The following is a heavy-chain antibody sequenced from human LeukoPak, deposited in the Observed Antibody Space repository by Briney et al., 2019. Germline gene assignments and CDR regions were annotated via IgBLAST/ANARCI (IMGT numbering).Heavy chain of an antibody. J-gene: IGHJ4*02. V-gene: IGHV3-7*03. D-gene: IGHD2-2*01. CDR1: GFTFSGYW. Sequence: GGSLRLSCAASGFTFSGYWMTWVRQAPGKGLEWVANINQDESEIYHVDSVKGRFTVSRDNARNSLYLQMNSLRIEDTAMYYCARGRDTSSWGQGTLVTVSS. CDR2: INQDESEI. CDR3: ARGRDTSS.